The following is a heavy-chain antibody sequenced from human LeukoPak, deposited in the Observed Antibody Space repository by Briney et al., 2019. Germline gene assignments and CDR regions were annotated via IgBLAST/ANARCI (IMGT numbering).Heavy chain of an antibody. V-gene: IGHV4-4*07. CDR2: IYSSGTT. CDR1: GGSISNHY. J-gene: IGHJ4*02. Sequence: SETLSLTCTVSGGSISNHYCSWIRQPAGKGLEWIGRIYSSGTTDYNLSLKSRVVMSVDTSKNQVSLKLSAVTAADTAVYYCARVYCSGGNCYHFDYWGQGTLVTVSS. CDR3: ARVYCSGGNCYHFDY. D-gene: IGHD2-15*01.